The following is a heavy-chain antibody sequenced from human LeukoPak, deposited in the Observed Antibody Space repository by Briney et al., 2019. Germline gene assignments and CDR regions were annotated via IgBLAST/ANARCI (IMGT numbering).Heavy chain of an antibody. Sequence: GGSLRLSCAASGFTFSNYWMTWVRQAPGKGLEWVANIKQDGREKYYLDSVRGRFTITRDNAKNSLYLQMNSLRVGDTAAYYCAREISSWYRTEGRFDPWGQGTLVTVSS. D-gene: IGHD6-13*01. CDR3: AREISSWYRTEGRFDP. CDR2: IKQDGREK. V-gene: IGHV3-7*01. J-gene: IGHJ5*02. CDR1: GFTFSNYW.